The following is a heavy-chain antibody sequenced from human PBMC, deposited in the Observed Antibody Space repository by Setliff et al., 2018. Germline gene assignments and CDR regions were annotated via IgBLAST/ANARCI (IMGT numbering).Heavy chain of an antibody. J-gene: IGHJ6*03. V-gene: IGHV1-69*13. Sequence: SVKVSCKASGGTFSRSAISWVRQAPGQGLEWMGGIIPIFGTPTYAQKFQGRVTIIADESTSTTYMELSSLRSEDTAVYYCARERGDIVSTTSYYYYMDVWGKGTTVTVSS. CDR1: GGTFSRSA. CDR2: IIPIFGTP. CDR3: ARERGDIVSTTSYYYYMDV. D-gene: IGHD5-12*01.